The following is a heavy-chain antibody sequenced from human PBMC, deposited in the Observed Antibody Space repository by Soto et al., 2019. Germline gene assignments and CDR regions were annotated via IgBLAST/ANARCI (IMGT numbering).Heavy chain of an antibody. J-gene: IGHJ4*02. CDR3: AKERPENYDILTGYSIPYFDY. V-gene: IGHV3-23*01. CDR2: ISGSGGST. CDR1: GFTFSSYA. D-gene: IGHD3-9*01. Sequence: GGSLRLSCAASGFTFSSYAMSWVRQAPGKGLEWVSAISGSGGSTYYADSVKGRFTISRDNSKNTLYLQMNSLRAEDTAVYYCAKERPENYDILTGYSIPYFDYWGQGTLVTVSS.